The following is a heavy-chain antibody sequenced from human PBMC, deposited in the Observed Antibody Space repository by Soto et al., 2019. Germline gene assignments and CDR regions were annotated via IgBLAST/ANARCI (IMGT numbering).Heavy chain of an antibody. CDR1: GFSLSTEGVG. D-gene: IGHD3-10*01. V-gene: IGHV2-5*02. J-gene: IGHJ6*02. CDR2: IYWDDDK. CDR3: ARSVRGVTMDV. Sequence: QITLKESGPASLKPTQTLTLTCSFSGFSLSTEGVGVNWIRQPPGKALEWLALIYWDDDKRYSPSLKSRLTITNDTSKTQVVLTLTNINPVHTGTYFCARSVRGVTMDVWGQGTAVTVSS.